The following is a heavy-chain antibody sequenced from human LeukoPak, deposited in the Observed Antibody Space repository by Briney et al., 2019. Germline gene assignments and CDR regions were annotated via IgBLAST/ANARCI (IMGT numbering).Heavy chain of an antibody. Sequence: SGGSLRLSCSASGFIFSPYAMHWVRQAPGKGLEYVSAISSDGGGTYYADSVKGRFTISRDNSKNTLYLQMNSLRAEDTAVYYCARDSGQLAFDYWGQGTLVTVSS. D-gene: IGHD6-6*01. CDR1: GFIFSPYA. CDR2: ISSDGGGT. J-gene: IGHJ4*02. CDR3: ARDSGQLAFDY. V-gene: IGHV3-64*04.